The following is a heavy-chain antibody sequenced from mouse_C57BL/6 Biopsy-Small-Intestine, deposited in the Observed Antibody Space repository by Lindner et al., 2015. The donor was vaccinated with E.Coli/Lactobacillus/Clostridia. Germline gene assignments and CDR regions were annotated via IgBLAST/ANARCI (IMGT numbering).Heavy chain of an antibody. Sequence: VQLQESGVEVMKPGASVKLSCKATGYTFTGYWIEWVKQRPGHGLEWIGEILPGSGSTNYNEKFEGKATFTADTSSNTAYMQVSSLTTEDSAIYYCARRGAYYGPFYFDYWGQGTTLTVSS. V-gene: IGHV1-9*01. D-gene: IGHD1-1*01. CDR2: ILPGSGST. CDR3: ARRGAYYGPFYFDY. J-gene: IGHJ2*01. CDR1: GYTFTGYW.